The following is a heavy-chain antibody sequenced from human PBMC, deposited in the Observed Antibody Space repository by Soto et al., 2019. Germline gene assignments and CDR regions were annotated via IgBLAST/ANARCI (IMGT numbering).Heavy chain of an antibody. CDR2: IVNDGSYR. CDR1: GFTFSRYG. Sequence: AGGSLRLSCVASGFTFSRYGMHWVRQAPGEGLEWMAVIVNDGSYRDYADSVKGRFTISRDNSKNTLYLQMNTLGVEDTAIYYCARDDDYEANGLDYWGQGTLVTVSS. V-gene: IGHV3-33*01. D-gene: IGHD4-17*01. CDR3: ARDDDYEANGLDY. J-gene: IGHJ4*02.